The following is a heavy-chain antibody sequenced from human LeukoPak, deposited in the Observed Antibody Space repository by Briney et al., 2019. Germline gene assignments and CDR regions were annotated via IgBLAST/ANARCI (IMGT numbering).Heavy chain of an antibody. CDR3: ARLAAMVTFYYYYMDV. CDR1: GFTFSSYE. D-gene: IGHD5-18*01. V-gene: IGHV3-48*03. CDR2: ISSSGSTI. J-gene: IGHJ6*03. Sequence: GGSLRLSCAASGFTFSSYEMNWVRQAPGKGLEWVSYISSSGSTIYYADSVKGRFTTSRDNAKNSLYLQMNSLRAEDTAVYYCARLAAMVTFYYYYMDVWGKGTTVTVSS.